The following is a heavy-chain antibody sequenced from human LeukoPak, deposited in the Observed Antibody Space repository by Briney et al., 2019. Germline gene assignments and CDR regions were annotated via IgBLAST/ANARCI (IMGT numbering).Heavy chain of an antibody. CDR1: GFTFSDFA. V-gene: IGHV3-48*02. CDR2: ISSSSSTI. CDR3: ARKQGSPDYGDCFDY. Sequence: PGGSLRLSCAASGFTFSDFAIHWVRQAPGKGLEWVSYISSSSSTIYYADSVKGRFTISRDNAKNSLYLQINSLRDEDTAVYYCARKQGSPDYGDCFDYWGQGTLVTVSS. J-gene: IGHJ4*02. D-gene: IGHD4-17*01.